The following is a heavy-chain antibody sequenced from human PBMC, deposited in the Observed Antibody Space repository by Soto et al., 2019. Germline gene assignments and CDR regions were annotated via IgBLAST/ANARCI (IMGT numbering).Heavy chain of an antibody. Sequence: GGSLRLSCAASGFTFSSYAMSWVRQAPGKGLEWVSAISGSGGSTYYADSVKGRFTISRDNSKNTLYLQMNSLRAEDTAVYYCAKDYKGSWYDLRVVNWFDPWGQGTLVTVSS. CDR3: AKDYKGSWYDLRVVNWFDP. CDR2: ISGSGGST. V-gene: IGHV3-23*01. CDR1: GFTFSSYA. D-gene: IGHD6-13*01. J-gene: IGHJ5*02.